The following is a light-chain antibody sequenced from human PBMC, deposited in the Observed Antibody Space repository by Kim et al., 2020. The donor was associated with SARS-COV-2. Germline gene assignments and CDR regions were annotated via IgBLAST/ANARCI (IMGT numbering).Light chain of an antibody. CDR3: QQYYSTPLT. V-gene: IGKV4-1*01. J-gene: IGKJ1*01. CDR2: WAS. CDR1: QSILYSSNNKNY. Sequence: DIVMTQSPDSLAVSLGERATINCKSSQSILYSSNNKNYVAWYQQKPGQPPKLLIYWASTRESGVPDRFSGSGSGTDFTLTISSLQAEDVAVYYCQQYYSTPLTFGQGTKVDIK.